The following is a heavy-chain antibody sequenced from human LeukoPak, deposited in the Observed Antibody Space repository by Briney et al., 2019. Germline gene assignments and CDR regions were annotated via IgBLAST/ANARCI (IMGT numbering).Heavy chain of an antibody. Sequence: SETLSLTCAVYGGSFSGYYWSWIRQPPGKGLEWIGEINHSGGTNYNPSLKSRVTISVDTSKNQFSLKLSSVTAADTAVYYCARERAVAAPRELNFDYWGQGTLVTVSS. J-gene: IGHJ4*02. CDR2: INHSGGT. V-gene: IGHV4-34*01. CDR3: ARERAVAAPRELNFDY. D-gene: IGHD6-19*01. CDR1: GGSFSGYY.